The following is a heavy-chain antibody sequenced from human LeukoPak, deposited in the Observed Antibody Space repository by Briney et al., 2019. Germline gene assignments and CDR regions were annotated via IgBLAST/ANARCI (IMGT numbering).Heavy chain of an antibody. D-gene: IGHD2-2*01. V-gene: IGHV1-18*01. J-gene: IGHJ4*02. CDR3: ARDACSSTSCYEGVTSDY. Sequence: GASVKVSCKASGYTFTSYGISWVRQAPGQGLEWIGWISAYNGNTNYAQKLQGRVTMTTDTSTSTAYMELRSLRSDDTAVHYCARDACSSTSCYEGVTSDYWGQGTLVTVSS. CDR2: ISAYNGNT. CDR1: GYTFTSYG.